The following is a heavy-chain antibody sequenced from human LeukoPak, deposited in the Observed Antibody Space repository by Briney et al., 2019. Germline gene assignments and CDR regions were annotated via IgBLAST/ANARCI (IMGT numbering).Heavy chain of an antibody. CDR3: AHICSSTSCYLDY. CDR1: GYTFTSYY. V-gene: IGHV1-46*01. D-gene: IGHD2-2*01. J-gene: IGHJ4*02. Sequence: GASVKVFCKASGYTFTSYYMHWVRQAPGQGLEWMGIINPSGGSTSYAQKFQGRVTMTRDTSTNTVYMELSSLRSEDTALYFCAHICSSTSCYLDYWGQGTLVTVSS. CDR2: INPSGGST.